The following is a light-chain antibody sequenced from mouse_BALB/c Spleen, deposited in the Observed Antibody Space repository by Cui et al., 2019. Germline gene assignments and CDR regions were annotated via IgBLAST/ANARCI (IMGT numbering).Light chain of an antibody. CDR1: QNISVW. J-gene: IGKJ1*01. Sequence: DIQMNQSPSSLSASLGDTITITCHASQNISVWLSWYQQKPGNIPKLLIYKASNLHTGVPSRFSGSGSGTGFTLTISSLQPEDIATYYCQQGQSYPLTFGGGTKLEIK. CDR3: QQGQSYPLT. V-gene: IGKV10-94*01. CDR2: KAS.